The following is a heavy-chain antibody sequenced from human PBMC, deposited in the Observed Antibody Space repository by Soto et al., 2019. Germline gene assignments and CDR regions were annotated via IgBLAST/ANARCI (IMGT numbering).Heavy chain of an antibody. CDR2: FDPEDGET. V-gene: IGHV1-24*01. D-gene: IGHD3-22*01. CDR1: GYTLTELS. J-gene: IGHJ4*02. CDR3: ATGDYYYDSSGYYRFDY. Sequence: ASVKVSCKVSGYTLTELSMHWVRQAPGKGLEWMGGFDPEDGETIYAQKFQGRVTMTEDTSTDTAYMELSSLRSEDTAVYYCATGDYYYDSSGYYRFDYWGQGTLVTVSS.